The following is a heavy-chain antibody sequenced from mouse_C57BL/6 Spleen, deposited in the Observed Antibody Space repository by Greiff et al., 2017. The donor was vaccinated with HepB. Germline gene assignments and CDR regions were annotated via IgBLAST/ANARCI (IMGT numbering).Heavy chain of an antibody. CDR2: INPSSGYT. Sequence: QVQLQQSGAELAKPGASVKLSCKASGYTFTSYWMHWVKQRPGKGLEWIGYINPSSGYTKYNQKLKDKATLTADKSYSTAYMQLSSLTYEDSAVYYCARSYDGYYEYAMDYWGQGTSVTVSS. CDR3: ARSYDGYYEYAMDY. CDR1: GYTFTSYW. V-gene: IGHV1-7*01. D-gene: IGHD2-3*01. J-gene: IGHJ4*01.